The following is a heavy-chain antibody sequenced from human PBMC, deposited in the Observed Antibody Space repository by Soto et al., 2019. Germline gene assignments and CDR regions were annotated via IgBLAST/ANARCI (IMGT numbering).Heavy chain of an antibody. CDR1: GGTFISDA. D-gene: IGHD3-22*01. V-gene: IGHV1-69*06. Sequence: QVRLVQSEAEVKKAGSSVKVSCKASGGTFISDAVTWVRQAPGQGLEWMGGVIPMFPKANYAQKFQGRATITADNSTSTAYMELHSLKSEDTALYYCARCHSDSSGPGYLDSWGQGTLVTVTS. CDR2: VIPMFPKA. J-gene: IGHJ4*02. CDR3: ARCHSDSSGPGYLDS.